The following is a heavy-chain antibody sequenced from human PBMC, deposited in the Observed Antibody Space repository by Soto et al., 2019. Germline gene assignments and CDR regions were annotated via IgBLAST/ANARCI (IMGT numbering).Heavy chain of an antibody. J-gene: IGHJ4*02. CDR1: GFTFSSYG. V-gene: IGHV3-33*08. Sequence: GGSLRLSCAASGFTFSSYGMHWVRQAPGKGLEWVAVIWYDGSNIYYADSVKGRFTISRDKSKNTLYLQMNSLRAEDTAVYYCARGDTAMVTEFDYWGQGTLVTVSS. D-gene: IGHD5-18*01. CDR3: ARGDTAMVTEFDY. CDR2: IWYDGSNI.